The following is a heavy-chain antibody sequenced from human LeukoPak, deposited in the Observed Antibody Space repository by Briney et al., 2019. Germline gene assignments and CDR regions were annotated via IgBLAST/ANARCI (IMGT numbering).Heavy chain of an antibody. CDR3: ATDRIAAARLAFDI. J-gene: IGHJ3*02. Sequence: ASVKVSCKVSGYTLTELSMHWVRQAPGKGLEWMGGFDPEDGETIYAQKFQGRVTMTEDTSTDTAYMELSSLRSEDTAVYYCATDRIAAARLAFDIWGQGTMVTVSS. CDR1: GYTLTELS. V-gene: IGHV1-24*01. CDR2: FDPEDGET. D-gene: IGHD6-13*01.